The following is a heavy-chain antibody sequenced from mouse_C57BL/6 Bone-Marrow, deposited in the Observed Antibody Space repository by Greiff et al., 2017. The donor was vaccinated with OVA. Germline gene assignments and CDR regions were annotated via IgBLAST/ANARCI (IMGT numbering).Heavy chain of an antibody. CDR2: IDPETGGT. V-gene: IGHV1-15*01. Sequence: QQSGAELVRPGASVTLSCKASGYTFTDYEMHWVKQTPVHGLEWIGAIDPETGGTAYNQKFKGKAILTADKSSSTAYMELRSLTSEDSAVYYCTRVRYYYAMDYWGQGTSVTVSS. J-gene: IGHJ4*01. CDR3: TRVRYYYAMDY. CDR1: GYTFTDYE.